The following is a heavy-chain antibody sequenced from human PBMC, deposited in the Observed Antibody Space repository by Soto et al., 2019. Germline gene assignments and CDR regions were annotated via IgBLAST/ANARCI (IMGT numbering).Heavy chain of an antibody. CDR2: IYPADSDT. V-gene: IGHV5-51*01. CDR3: ARLSTPYGLRSWIDN. Sequence: GESLKISCRYSGNSFSDFWFGWLRQVPGKGLEWVGIIYPADSDTRYSPAFQGQVTVSADESITTTYLHWSDLKASDSAIYYCARLSTPYGLRSWIDNLGQGPRVTVSS. J-gene: IGHJ4*02. CDR1: GNSFSDFW. D-gene: IGHD3-10*01.